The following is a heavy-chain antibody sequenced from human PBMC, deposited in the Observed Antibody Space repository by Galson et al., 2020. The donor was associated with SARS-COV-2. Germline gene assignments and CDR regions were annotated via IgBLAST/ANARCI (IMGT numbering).Heavy chain of an antibody. Sequence: GESLKIPCNASGYRFTSYWIGWVRQMPGKGLEWMGIVFPGDSETRHSPSFQGQVPISDDKSTSTAYLQWSSLKASDSAMYYCARHTADCSNGICYADYYHGMDVWGQGTTVTVS. CDR2: VFPGDSET. J-gene: IGHJ6*02. D-gene: IGHD2-8*01. CDR3: ARHTADCSNGICYADYYHGMDV. V-gene: IGHV5-51*01. CDR1: GYRFTSYW.